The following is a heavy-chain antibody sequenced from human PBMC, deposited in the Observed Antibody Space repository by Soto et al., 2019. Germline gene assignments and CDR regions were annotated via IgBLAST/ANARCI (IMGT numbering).Heavy chain of an antibody. J-gene: IGHJ4*02. CDR3: TTPFGVPAATSY. Sequence: EVQLVESGGGLVKPGGSLRLSCAASGFTFSNAWMNWVRQAPGKGLEWVGRIKSKTDGGTTDYAAPVKGRFTISRDDSNNTLYLQMNTLKTEDTAVYYCTTPFGVPAATSYWGQGHLVTVSS. CDR1: GFTFSNAW. V-gene: IGHV3-15*07. CDR2: IKSKTDGGTT. D-gene: IGHD2-2*01.